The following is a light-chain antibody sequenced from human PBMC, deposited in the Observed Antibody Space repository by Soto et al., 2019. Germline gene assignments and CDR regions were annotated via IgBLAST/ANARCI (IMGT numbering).Light chain of an antibody. Sequence: QSVLTQPPSVSGAPGQRVTISCTGSSSNIGAGYDVHWYQQLPGTAPKLLIYGNSNRPSGVPDRFSGSKSGTSASLAITGLQAEDEADYSCQSYDRSLSSVFGGGTQLTVL. CDR2: GNS. CDR1: SSNIGAGYD. V-gene: IGLV1-40*01. J-gene: IGLJ7*01. CDR3: QSYDRSLSSV.